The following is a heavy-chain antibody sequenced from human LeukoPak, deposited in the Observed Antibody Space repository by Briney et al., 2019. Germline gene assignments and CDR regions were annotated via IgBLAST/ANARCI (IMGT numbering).Heavy chain of an antibody. CDR3: ARDRGLWWFFDY. CDR1: GFTFSNYW. CDR2: IKQDGSEK. D-gene: IGHD4/OR15-4a*01. J-gene: IGHJ4*02. V-gene: IGHV3-7*01. Sequence: GGSLRLSCAASGFTFSNYWMIWLRQAPGKGLEWVANIKQDGSEKYYVDSVKGRFTISRDNAKNSLYLQMNSLRAEDTAVYYCARDRGLWWFFDYWGQGTLVTVSS.